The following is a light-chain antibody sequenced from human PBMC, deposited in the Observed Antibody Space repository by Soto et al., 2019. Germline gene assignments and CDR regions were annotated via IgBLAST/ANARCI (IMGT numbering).Light chain of an antibody. Sequence: EIAMTQTPAPLSVSPGERATLSCRASQSVSSNLAWYQQKPGQAPRVILYGASTRATGIPARFSGSGSGTEFTLTISSLQSEDCAMYYCQQYHTWPITFGGGTKVDIK. J-gene: IGKJ4*01. CDR3: QQYHTWPIT. CDR1: QSVSSN. V-gene: IGKV3-15*01. CDR2: GAS.